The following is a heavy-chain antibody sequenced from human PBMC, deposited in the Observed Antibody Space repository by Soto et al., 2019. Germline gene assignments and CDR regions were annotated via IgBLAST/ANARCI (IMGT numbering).Heavy chain of an antibody. CDR1: GGSISSGGYY. CDR3: ARVAAAAGMRWFDP. CDR2: IYYSGST. V-gene: IGHV4-31*03. Sequence: ASETLSLTCTVSGGSISSGGYYWSWIRQHPGKGLEWIGYIYYSGSTYYNPSLKSRVTISVDTSKNQFSLKLSSVTAADTAVYYCARVAAAAGMRWFDPWGQGTLVTVS. D-gene: IGHD6-13*01. J-gene: IGHJ5*02.